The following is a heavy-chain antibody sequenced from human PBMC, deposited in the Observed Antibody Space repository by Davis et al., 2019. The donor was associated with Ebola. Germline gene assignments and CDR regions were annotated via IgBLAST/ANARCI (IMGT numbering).Heavy chain of an antibody. CDR2: VYYRGST. CDR1: GGSISSYY. J-gene: IGHJ5*02. D-gene: IGHD1-1*01. Sequence: PSETLSLTCTVSGGSISSYYWSWIRQPPGRGLEWIGYVYYRGSTNYNPSLKSRVTISVDTSKNQFSLRLSSVTAADTAVYYCARGLGYDWFDPWGQGTLVTVSS. CDR3: ARGLGYDWFDP. V-gene: IGHV4-59*01.